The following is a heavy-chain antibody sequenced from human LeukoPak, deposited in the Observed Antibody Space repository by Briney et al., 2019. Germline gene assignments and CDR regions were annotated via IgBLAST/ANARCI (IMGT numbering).Heavy chain of an antibody. J-gene: IGHJ3*02. CDR1: GYSFSNYG. D-gene: IGHD2-15*01. Sequence: GASVKVSCKASGYSFSNYGISWVRQAPGQGLEWMAWITPYNGNTNYAQKLQGRVTMTTDTSTTTAYMELRSLRSDDTAVYYCARSGYCSGGSCSPNGAFDIWGQGTMVTVSS. CDR2: ITPYNGNT. V-gene: IGHV1-18*01. CDR3: ARSGYCSGGSCSPNGAFDI.